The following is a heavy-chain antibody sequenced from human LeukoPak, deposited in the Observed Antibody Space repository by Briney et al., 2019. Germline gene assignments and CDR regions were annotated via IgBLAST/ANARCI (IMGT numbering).Heavy chain of an antibody. CDR2: ISYDGSNK. Sequence: GGSLRLSCAASGFTFSSYSMHWVRQAPGKGLEWVAVISYDGSNKYYADSVKGRFTISRDNSKNTLYLQMNSLRAEDTAVYYCARDLSRYYNDYCGQGTLVTVSS. CDR1: GFTFSSYS. J-gene: IGHJ4*02. V-gene: IGHV3-30*03. CDR3: ARDLSRYYNDY.